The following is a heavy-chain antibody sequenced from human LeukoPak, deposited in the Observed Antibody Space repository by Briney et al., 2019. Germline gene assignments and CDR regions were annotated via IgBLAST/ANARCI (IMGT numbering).Heavy chain of an antibody. CDR3: ARGKGRAAAGPYDY. CDR1: GGSFSGYY. V-gene: IGHV4-34*01. Sequence: SETLSLTCAVYGGSFSGYYWSWIRQPPGKGLEWIGEINHSGSTNYNPSLKSRVTVSVDTSKNQFSLKLSSVTAADTAVYYCARGKGRAAAGPYDYWGQGTLVTVSS. D-gene: IGHD6-13*01. J-gene: IGHJ4*02. CDR2: INHSGST.